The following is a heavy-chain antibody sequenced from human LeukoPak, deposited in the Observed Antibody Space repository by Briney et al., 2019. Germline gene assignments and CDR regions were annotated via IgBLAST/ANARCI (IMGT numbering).Heavy chain of an antibody. Sequence: GGSLRLSCAASGFTFSSYAMSWVRQAPGKGLEWVSAISGSGGSTYYADSVKGRFTISRDNSKNTLYLQMNSLRAEDTAVYYCAKDQGITMIVASKNFDYWGPGTLVTVSS. CDR2: ISGSGGST. CDR3: AKDQGITMIVASKNFDY. D-gene: IGHD3-22*01. J-gene: IGHJ4*02. V-gene: IGHV3-23*01. CDR1: GFTFSSYA.